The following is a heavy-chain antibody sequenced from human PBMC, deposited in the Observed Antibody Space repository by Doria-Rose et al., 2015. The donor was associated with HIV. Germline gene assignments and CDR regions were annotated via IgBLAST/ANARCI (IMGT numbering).Heavy chain of an antibody. J-gene: IGHJ4*02. V-gene: IGHV3-21*01. CDR3: ATGVTLDY. CDR1: GFTFSSHR. CDR2: ISSTSAYI. D-gene: IGHD3-10*01. Sequence: VQLVQSGRGLVRPGGSLRLSCATSGFTFSSHRINWVRQAPGKGLEWVSSISSTSAYINYADSVRGRFTISRGNARNSLYLQMDSLRAEDTAIYYCATGVTLDYWGQGTLVTVSS.